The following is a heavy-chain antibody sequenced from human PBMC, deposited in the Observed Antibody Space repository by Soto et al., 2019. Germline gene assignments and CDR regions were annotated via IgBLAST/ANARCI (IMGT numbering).Heavy chain of an antibody. CDR1: GYTFTSYY. J-gene: IGHJ3*02. Sequence: GASVKVSCKASGYTFTSYYMHWVRQAPGQGLEWMGIINPSGGSTSYAQKFQGRVTMTRDTSTSTVYMELSSLRSEDTAVYYCARTAPDIVVVVAATPASVGAFDIWGQGTMVTVS. CDR3: ARTAPDIVVVVAATPASVGAFDI. V-gene: IGHV1-46*03. CDR2: INPSGGST. D-gene: IGHD2-15*01.